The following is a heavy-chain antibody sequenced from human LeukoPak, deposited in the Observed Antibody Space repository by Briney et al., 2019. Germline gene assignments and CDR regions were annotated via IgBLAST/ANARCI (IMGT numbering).Heavy chain of an antibody. Sequence: GGSLRLSCAVSGFTFSSSWMTWVRQAPGKGLEWVAVISYDGSNKYYADSVKGRFTISRDNSKNTLYLQMNSLRAEDTAVYYCARDLAGDGYKDYWGQGTLVTVSS. J-gene: IGHJ4*02. CDR2: ISYDGSNK. CDR3: ARDLAGDGYKDY. CDR1: GFTFSSSW. D-gene: IGHD5-24*01. V-gene: IGHV3-30*01.